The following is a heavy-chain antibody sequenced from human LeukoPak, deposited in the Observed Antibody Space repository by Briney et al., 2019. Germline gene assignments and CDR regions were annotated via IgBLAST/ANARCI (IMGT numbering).Heavy chain of an antibody. Sequence: SVKVSCKASGGTFSSYGISWVRQAPGQGLEWMGRIIPILGVVKYAQKFQGRVTITADKSTSTAYMELSSLRSEDTAVYYCARDQPGDYWGQGTLVTVSS. V-gene: IGHV1-69*04. CDR1: GGTFSSYG. CDR3: ARDQPGDY. CDR2: IIPILGVV. J-gene: IGHJ4*02.